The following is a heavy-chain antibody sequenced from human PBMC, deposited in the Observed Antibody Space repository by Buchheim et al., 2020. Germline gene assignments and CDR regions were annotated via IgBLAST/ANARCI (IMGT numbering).Heavy chain of an antibody. CDR2: IYYSGST. D-gene: IGHD3-3*01. CDR3: ARGSSAEYYDFWSGYLKVNDYYYGMDV. Sequence: QVQLQESGPGLGKPSETLSLTCTVSGGSISSYYWSWIRQPPGKGLEWIGYIYYSGSTNYNPSLKSRVTISVDTSKNKFSLKLSSVTAADTAVYYCARGSSAEYYDFWSGYLKVNDYYYGMDVWGQGTT. J-gene: IGHJ6*02. V-gene: IGHV4-59*01. CDR1: GGSISSYY.